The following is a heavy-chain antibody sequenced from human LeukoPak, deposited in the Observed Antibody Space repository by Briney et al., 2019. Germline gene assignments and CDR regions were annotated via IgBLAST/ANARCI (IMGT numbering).Heavy chain of an antibody. J-gene: IGHJ4*02. V-gene: IGHV1-2*02. D-gene: IGHD3-22*01. CDR2: INPNTGGT. CDR1: GYTFTDYY. CDR3: ARASPDSSGHYYLDY. Sequence: ASVKVSCKASGYTFTDYYLHWVRQAPGQGLEWMGWINPNTGGTNYTQKFQGRVTMTRDTSINTAYMELSRLRSDDTAVYYCARASPDSSGHYYLDYWGQGTLVTVSS.